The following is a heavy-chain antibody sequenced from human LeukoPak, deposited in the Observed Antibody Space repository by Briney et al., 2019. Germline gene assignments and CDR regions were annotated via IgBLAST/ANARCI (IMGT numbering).Heavy chain of an antibody. CDR2: IKQDGSEK. V-gene: IGHV3-7*01. Sequence: GGSLRLSCAASGFTFSDYWMSWVRQGPGKGVWWGANIKQDGSEKYYVDSVKGRFTISRDNAANSLFLQMNSLRAEDTAVYYCARVYRSSSGYCFDYWAQGTLVTVSS. J-gene: IGHJ4*02. CDR3: ARVYRSSSGYCFDY. D-gene: IGHD6-6*01. CDR1: GFTFSDYW.